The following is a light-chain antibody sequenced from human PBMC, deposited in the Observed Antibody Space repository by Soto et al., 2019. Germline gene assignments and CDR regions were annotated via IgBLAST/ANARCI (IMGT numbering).Light chain of an antibody. J-gene: IGLJ2*01. CDR3: SSYSTTSSPHVL. V-gene: IGLV2-14*01. CDR2: EVT. CDR1: RSDVGRYNY. Sequence: QSALTQPASVSGSPGQSITISCTGTRSDVGRYNYVSWYQQHPGKAPQLLIYEVTYRPSGVSTRFSASKSGSTASLTISGIQAEDEADYYCSSYSTTSSPHVLFGGGTQLTVL.